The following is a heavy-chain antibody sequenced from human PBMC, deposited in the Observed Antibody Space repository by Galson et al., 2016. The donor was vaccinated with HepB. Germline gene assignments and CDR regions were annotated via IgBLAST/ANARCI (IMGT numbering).Heavy chain of an antibody. CDR1: GFTFSSYS. Sequence: SLRLACAASGFTFSSYSMHWVRQGPRKGLEYVSGINSNGGRTYYTNPVKGRFTLSRDNSKNTVYLQMSSLRIEDTAVYFCVKEGYQELSDGAFDIWGQGTMVTVSS. CDR3: VKEGYQELSDGAFDI. V-gene: IGHV3-64D*06. J-gene: IGHJ3*02. CDR2: INSNGGRT. D-gene: IGHD2-2*01.